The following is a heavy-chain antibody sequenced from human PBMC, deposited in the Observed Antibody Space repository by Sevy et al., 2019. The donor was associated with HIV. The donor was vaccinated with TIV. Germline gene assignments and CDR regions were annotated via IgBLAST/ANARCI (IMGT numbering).Heavy chain of an antibody. CDR1: GFSLSNYA. CDR2: KTGSAGVT. V-gene: IGHV3-23*01. Sequence: GGSLRLSCAASGFSLSNYAMSWVRQAPGKGLEWISPKTGSAGVTYYADSVKGRFTISRDNSKNTLFLQMNSLRAEDTALYYCAKGRIPSIGTLGPFDSWGQGTLVTVSS. J-gene: IGHJ4*02. CDR3: AKGRIPSIGTLGPFDS. D-gene: IGHD6-6*01.